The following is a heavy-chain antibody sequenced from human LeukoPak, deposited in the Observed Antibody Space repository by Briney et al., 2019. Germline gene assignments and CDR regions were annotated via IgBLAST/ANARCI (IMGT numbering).Heavy chain of an antibody. J-gene: IGHJ6*03. D-gene: IGHD6-13*01. Sequence: ASVKVSCKASGYTFTSYDINWVRQATGQGLEWMGWMNPNSGNTGYAQKFQGRVTMTRNTSINTAYMELSSLRSEDTAVYYCARGHSAAFIYYYYYMDVWGKGTTVTVSS. V-gene: IGHV1-8*01. CDR2: MNPNSGNT. CDR1: GYTFTSYD. CDR3: ARGHSAAFIYYYYYMDV.